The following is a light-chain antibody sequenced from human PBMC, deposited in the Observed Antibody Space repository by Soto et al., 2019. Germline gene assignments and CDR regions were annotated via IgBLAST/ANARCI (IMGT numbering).Light chain of an antibody. J-gene: IGKJ1*01. CDR2: GAS. CDR3: QQYDTSPRT. V-gene: IGKV3-20*01. Sequence: EIVLTQSPGTLSLYRGERATLSCRASQTVNSIYFAWYQRKPGQAPRLLIYGASNRATGIPDRFSGSGSGTDFTLTISRLEAEDFGVYYWQQYDTSPRTFGQGTKVESK. CDR1: QTVNSIY.